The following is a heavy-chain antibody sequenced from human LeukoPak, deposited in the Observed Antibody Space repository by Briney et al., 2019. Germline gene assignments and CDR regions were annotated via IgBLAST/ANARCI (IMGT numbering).Heavy chain of an antibody. D-gene: IGHD2-2*01. J-gene: IGHJ4*02. CDR2: ISGSGGST. CDR3: AKDLPAFIVVVPAAVFDY. V-gene: IGHV3-23*01. CDR1: GFTFSSYA. Sequence: GXXLRLSCAASGFTFSSYAMSWVRQAPGKGLEWVSAISGSGGSTYYADSVKGRFTIYRENYKNTVYVQMNRQRAEDTAVYYCAKDLPAFIVVVPAAVFDYWGQGTLVTVSS.